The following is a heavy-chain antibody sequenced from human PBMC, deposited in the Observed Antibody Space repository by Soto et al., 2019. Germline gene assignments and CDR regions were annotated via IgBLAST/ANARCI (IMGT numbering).Heavy chain of an antibody. J-gene: IGHJ4*02. CDR1: GFTFSNCA. CDR2: ISDRGGST. CDR3: AKRFYREEDGYNFFDS. Sequence: GVLRLSCSASGFTFSNCAMSWVRQAPGKGLEWVSTISDRGGSTYYADSVKGRLTISRDNSKNTLFLQMNSLRAEDTAVYYCAKRFYREEDGYNFFDSWGQGTLVTVSS. V-gene: IGHV3-23*01. D-gene: IGHD5-12*01.